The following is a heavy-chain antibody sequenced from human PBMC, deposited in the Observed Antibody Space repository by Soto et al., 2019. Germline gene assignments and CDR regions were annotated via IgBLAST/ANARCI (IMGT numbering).Heavy chain of an antibody. J-gene: IGHJ6*02. Sequence: QMQLIQSGAEVRKPGASVKVSCKASGDSFTNYYFHWVRQAPGQSLEWMGIINSSGGSPTYAQKFLGRVTMTRDTSTSTVYMELSSLKSEDTAVYYCAGERNYDFWSGYSSYGMDVWGQGTTVSVSS. CDR2: INSSGGSP. CDR3: AGERNYDFWSGYSSYGMDV. CDR1: GDSFTNYY. D-gene: IGHD3-3*01. V-gene: IGHV1-46*01.